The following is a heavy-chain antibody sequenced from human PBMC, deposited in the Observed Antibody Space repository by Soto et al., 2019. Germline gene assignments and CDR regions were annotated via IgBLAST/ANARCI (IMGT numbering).Heavy chain of an antibody. CDR3: ARVGSYYRMDAFDI. J-gene: IGHJ3*02. D-gene: IGHD1-26*01. V-gene: IGHV4-4*07. Sequence: QVQLQESGPGLVKPSETLSLTCTVSGGSISSYYWSWIRQPAGKGLEWIGRIYTSGSTNYNPSLKSRVTMSVDTSKNQFSLKLSSVTAADTAVYYCARVGSYYRMDAFDIWGQGTMVTVSS. CDR1: GGSISSYY. CDR2: IYTSGST.